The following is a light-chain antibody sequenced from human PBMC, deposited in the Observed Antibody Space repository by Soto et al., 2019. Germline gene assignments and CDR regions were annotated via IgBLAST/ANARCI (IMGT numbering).Light chain of an antibody. J-gene: IGLJ1*01. Sequence: QSALTQPPSVSGSPGQSVSISCTGTSSDVGSYNRVSWYQQPPGTAPKLMIYEVSNRPSGVPDRFSGSKSGNTASLTISGLQAEDAADYYCSSYTSNNTYVFGTGTKVTVL. CDR3: SSYTSNNTYV. V-gene: IGLV2-18*02. CDR2: EVS. CDR1: SSDVGSYNR.